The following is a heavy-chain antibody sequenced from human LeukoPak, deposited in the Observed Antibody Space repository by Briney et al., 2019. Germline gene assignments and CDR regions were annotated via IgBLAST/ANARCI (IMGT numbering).Heavy chain of an antibody. CDR1: GFAFNSYA. Sequence: GVLLRLSCAASGFAFNSYAMSWVRQAPGKGMEWVSAISGSGGSTYYADSVKGRFTISRDNSKNTLYLQMNSLRAEDTAVYYCAKDHIVVVVAATEDWFDPWGQGTLVTVSS. CDR2: ISGSGGST. D-gene: IGHD2-15*01. CDR3: AKDHIVVVVAATEDWFDP. J-gene: IGHJ5*02. V-gene: IGHV3-23*01.